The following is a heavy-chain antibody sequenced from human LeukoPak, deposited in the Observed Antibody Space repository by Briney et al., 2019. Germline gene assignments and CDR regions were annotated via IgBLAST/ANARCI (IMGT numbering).Heavy chain of an antibody. Sequence: GGSLRLSCAASGFTFSSYEMNWVRQAPGNGLEWVSYISSSGSTIYYADSVKGRFTISRDNAKNSLYLQMNSLRAEDTAVYYCARSRDGYNYGFDYWGQGTLVTVSS. V-gene: IGHV3-48*03. CDR3: ARSRDGYNYGFDY. D-gene: IGHD5-24*01. CDR1: GFTFSSYE. CDR2: ISSSGSTI. J-gene: IGHJ4*02.